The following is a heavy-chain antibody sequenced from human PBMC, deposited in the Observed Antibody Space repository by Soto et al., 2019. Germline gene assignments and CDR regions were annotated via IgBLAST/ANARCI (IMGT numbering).Heavy chain of an antibody. CDR1: GYTFTVYY. Sequence: SVRVCCKASGYTFTVYYMHWLRQAPGQVLEWMGWINPNSGGTNYAQKFQGRVTMTRDTSISTAYMELSRLRSDDTAVYYCARTVGIAARPYYYYGMDVWGQGTTVTGS. J-gene: IGHJ6*02. V-gene: IGHV1-2*02. CDR2: INPNSGGT. D-gene: IGHD6-6*01. CDR3: ARTVGIAARPYYYYGMDV.